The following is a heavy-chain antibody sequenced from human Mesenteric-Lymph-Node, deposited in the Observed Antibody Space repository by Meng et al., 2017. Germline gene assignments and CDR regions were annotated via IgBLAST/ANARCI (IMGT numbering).Heavy chain of an antibody. D-gene: IGHD5-12*01. V-gene: IGHV3-23*01. CDR1: GFTFSNFA. CDR3: ANGYSPDY. Sequence: GGSLRLSCAASGFTFSNFAMNWVRQAPGKGLEWVSYISSSGSTIYYADSVKGRFTISRDNSKNTLYMQMNSLRVEDTAVYYCANGYSPDYWGQGTLVTVSS. CDR2: ISSSGSTI. J-gene: IGHJ4*02.